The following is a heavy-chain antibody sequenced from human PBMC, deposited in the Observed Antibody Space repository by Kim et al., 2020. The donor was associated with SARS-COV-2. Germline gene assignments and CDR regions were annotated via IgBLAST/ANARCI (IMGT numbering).Heavy chain of an antibody. D-gene: IGHD3-16*01. J-gene: IGHJ4*02. V-gene: IGHV3-33*01. Sequence: GGSLRLSCAASGLTFSASGMHWVRQAPGKGLEWVAMIWSDGSKEYYADSVKGRFTISRDNSKNTVYLQMNSLRAEDTAVYYCARDEGERYSDYWGQGTLVTVSS. CDR2: IWSDGSKE. CDR3: ARDEGERYSDY. CDR1: GLTFSASG.